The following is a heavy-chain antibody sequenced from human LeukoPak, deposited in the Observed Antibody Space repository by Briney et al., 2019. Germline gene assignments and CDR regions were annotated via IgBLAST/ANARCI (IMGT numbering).Heavy chain of an antibody. CDR1: GYSISSGYY. Sequence: SETLSLTCTVSGYSISSGYYWGWIRQPPGKGLEWIGSIYYSGSTYYNPSLKSRVTISVDTSKNQFSLKMSSVTAADMAVYYCAREYGSGSYYYYYYMDVWGKGTTVTISS. J-gene: IGHJ6*03. V-gene: IGHV4-38-2*02. D-gene: IGHD3-10*01. CDR3: AREYGSGSYYYYYYMDV. CDR2: IYYSGST.